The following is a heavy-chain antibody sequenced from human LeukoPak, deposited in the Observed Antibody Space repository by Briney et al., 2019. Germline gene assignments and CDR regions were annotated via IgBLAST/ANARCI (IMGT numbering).Heavy chain of an antibody. D-gene: IGHD5-18*01. V-gene: IGHV4-34*01. J-gene: IGHJ4*02. Sequence: ASETLSLTCAVYGGSFSGYYWSWIRQPPGKGLEWIGEINHSGSTNYNPSLKSRVTISVDTSKDQFSLKLSSVTAADTAVYHCASYPEAKSYGYLTPFDYWGQGTLVTVSS. CDR2: INHSGST. CDR3: ASYPEAKSYGYLTPFDY. CDR1: GGSFSGYY.